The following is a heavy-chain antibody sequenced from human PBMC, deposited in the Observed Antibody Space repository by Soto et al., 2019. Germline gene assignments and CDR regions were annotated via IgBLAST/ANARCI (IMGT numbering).Heavy chain of an antibody. Sequence: QVQLVQSGAEVKKPGSSVKVSCKASGGTFSSYAISWVRQAPGQGLEWMGGIIPIFGTANYAQKFQGRLTITADGSTSTADMELSSLRSEDTAVYYCARGATMIVVVTYFDYWGQGTLVTVSS. CDR1: GGTFSSYA. D-gene: IGHD3-22*01. CDR2: IIPIFGTA. V-gene: IGHV1-69*01. CDR3: ARGATMIVVVTYFDY. J-gene: IGHJ4*02.